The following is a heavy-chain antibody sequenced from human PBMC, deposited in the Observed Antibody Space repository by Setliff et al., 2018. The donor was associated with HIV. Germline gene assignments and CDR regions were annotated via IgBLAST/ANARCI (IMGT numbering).Heavy chain of an antibody. D-gene: IGHD1-1*01. CDR2: IYYSGNT. V-gene: IGHV4-39*07. CDR3: ARQLPPYFGSTDLGN. Sequence: SETLSLTCTVSGGSISSSSYYWGWIRQPPGKGLEWIGSIYYSGNTYYNPSLKSRVTISVDTSKNQFSLKLSSVTAEDSAVYYCARQLPPYFGSTDLGNWGPGTLVTVSS. J-gene: IGHJ4*02. CDR1: GGSISSSSYY.